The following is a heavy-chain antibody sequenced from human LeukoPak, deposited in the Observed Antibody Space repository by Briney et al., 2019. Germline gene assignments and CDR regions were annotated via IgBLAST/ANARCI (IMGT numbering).Heavy chain of an antibody. Sequence: VWIVVGSRNTNYAQKFQERVTITRDMSTSTAYMELSSLRSEDTAVYYCAADPFGWTGSDIWGQGTMVTVSS. D-gene: IGHD3-16*01. CDR3: AADPFGWTGSDI. J-gene: IGHJ3*02. CDR2: IVVGSRNT. V-gene: IGHV1-58*01.